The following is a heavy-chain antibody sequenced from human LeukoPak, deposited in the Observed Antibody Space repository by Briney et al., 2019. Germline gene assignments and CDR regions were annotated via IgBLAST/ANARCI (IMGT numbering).Heavy chain of an antibody. CDR3: TTCDYGDYGTYYYYGMDV. J-gene: IGHJ6*02. CDR2: IKSKTDGGTT. V-gene: IGHV3-15*01. Sequence: GGSLRLSCAASGFTLSGYWMSWVRQAPGKGLEWVGRIKSKTDGGTTDYAAPVKGRFTISRDDSKNTLYLQMNSLKTEDTAVYYCTTCDYGDYGTYYYYGMDVWGQGTTVTVSS. D-gene: IGHD4-17*01. CDR1: GFTLSGYW.